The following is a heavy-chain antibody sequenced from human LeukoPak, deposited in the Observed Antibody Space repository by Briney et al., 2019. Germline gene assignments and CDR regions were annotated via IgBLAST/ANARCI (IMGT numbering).Heavy chain of an antibody. D-gene: IGHD6-13*01. CDR1: GFTFDDYA. CDR3: ARDMTITGADDY. J-gene: IGHJ4*02. V-gene: IGHV3-9*01. CDR2: ISWNSGNI. Sequence: GRSLRLSCAASGFTFDDYAMHWVRQAPGKGLEWVSGISWNSGNIGYADSVKGRFTISRDNAKNSLYLQMDSLRAEDTAIYYCARDMTITGADDYWGQGTLVTVSS.